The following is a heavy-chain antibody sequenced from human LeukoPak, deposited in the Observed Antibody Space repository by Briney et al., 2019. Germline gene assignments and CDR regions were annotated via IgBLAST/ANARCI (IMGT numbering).Heavy chain of an antibody. CDR1: GFTFTSYW. D-gene: IGHD3-22*01. V-gene: IGHV3-30-3*01. CDR2: ISYDGSNK. J-gene: IGHJ3*02. CDR3: ARTLSASWYDRPNDAFDI. Sequence: GGSLRLSCEASGFTFTSYWMSWVRQAPGKGLEWVAVISYDGSNKYYADSVKGRFTISRDNSKNTLYLQMNSLRAEDTAVYYCARTLSASWYDRPNDAFDIWGQGTMVTVSS.